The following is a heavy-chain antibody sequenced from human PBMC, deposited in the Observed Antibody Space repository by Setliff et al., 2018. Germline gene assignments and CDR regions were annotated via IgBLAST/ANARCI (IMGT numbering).Heavy chain of an antibody. D-gene: IGHD5-12*01. J-gene: IGHJ4*02. CDR2: ISTTGDTI. Sequence: GGSLRLSYTASKFSFSSYYMAWIRQTPGKGLEWLSYISTTGDTISYADSVKGRFTVSRDNAANSVSLRMSSLSPEDTAVYFCARDVLSYTAYHWLNFWGPGALVTVSS. CDR1: KFSFSSYY. CDR3: ARDVLSYTAYHWLNF. V-gene: IGHV3-11*01.